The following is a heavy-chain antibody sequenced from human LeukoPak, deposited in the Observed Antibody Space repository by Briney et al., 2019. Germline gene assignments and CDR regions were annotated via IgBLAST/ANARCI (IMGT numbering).Heavy chain of an antibody. D-gene: IGHD6-19*01. Sequence: GASVKVSCKASGYTFTNYGVLWVRQGRGQGLEWLGWISAYSGDTDYAHQFKGRVTMTTDSSSSTVYLEMRDLRSDDTAIYYCARGRNQWLIPDGYLQDWGQGTLVTVSS. V-gene: IGHV1-18*01. CDR2: ISAYSGDT. J-gene: IGHJ1*01. CDR3: ARGRNQWLIPDGYLQD. CDR1: GYTFTNYG.